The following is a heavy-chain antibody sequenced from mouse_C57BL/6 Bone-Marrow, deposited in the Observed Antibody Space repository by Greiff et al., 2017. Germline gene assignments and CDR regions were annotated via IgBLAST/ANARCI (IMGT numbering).Heavy chain of an antibody. V-gene: IGHV5-4*01. CDR2: ISDGGSYT. J-gene: IGHJ4*01. Sequence: EVQVVESGGGLVKPGGSLKLSCAASGFTFSSYAMSWVRQTPEKRLEWVATISDGGSYTYYPDNVKGRFTISRDNAKNNLYLQMSHLKSEDTAMYYCARRGGTLYAMDYWGQGTSVTVSS. CDR1: GFTFSSYA. D-gene: IGHD4-1*01. CDR3: ARRGGTLYAMDY.